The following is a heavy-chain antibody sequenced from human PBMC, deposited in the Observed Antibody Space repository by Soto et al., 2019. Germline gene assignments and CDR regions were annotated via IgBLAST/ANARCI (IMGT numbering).Heavy chain of an antibody. D-gene: IGHD3-22*01. V-gene: IGHV2-26*01. J-gene: IGHJ6*03. CDR3: ARMLAVNYYYYYVDV. CDR1: GFSLRNARMG. CDR2: ILSSDEK. Sequence: QVTLKESGPVLVKPTETLTLTCTVSGFSLRNARMGVSWIRQPPGKALEWLANILSSDEKSYNTSLKGRVTLSKDTSKSQVVLTMTYVDPVDTATYFCARMLAVNYYYYYVDVWGEGTTVTVSS.